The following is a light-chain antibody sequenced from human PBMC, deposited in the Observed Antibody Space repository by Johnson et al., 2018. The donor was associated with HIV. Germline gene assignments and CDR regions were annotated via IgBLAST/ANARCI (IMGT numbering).Light chain of an antibody. V-gene: IGLV1-51*02. CDR1: SSNIGNNY. CDR3: GTWDGSLGAGYV. J-gene: IGLJ1*01. Sequence: SVLTQPPSVSAAPGQKVTISCSGSSSNIGNNYVSWYQQLPGTAPKLLIYENNKRPSGIPDRFSGSKSGTSATLGITGLQTGDEADYYCGTWDGSLGAGYVFGTGTKVTVL. CDR2: ENN.